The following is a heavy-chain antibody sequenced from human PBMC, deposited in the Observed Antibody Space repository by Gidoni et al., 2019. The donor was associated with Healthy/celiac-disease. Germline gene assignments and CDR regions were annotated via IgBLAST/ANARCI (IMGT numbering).Heavy chain of an antibody. CDR2: IIAILGIA. CDR3: ATRGYEGEDAFDI. V-gene: IGHV1-69*04. Sequence: QVQLVQSGAEVKKPGSSVMLSCKASGGTFSSYAISWVRQAPGQGLEWMGRIIAILGIANYAQKFQGRVTITADKSTRTAYMELSSLRSEDTAVYYCATRGYEGEDAFDIWGQGTMVTVSS. J-gene: IGHJ3*02. D-gene: IGHD5-18*01. CDR1: GGTFSSYA.